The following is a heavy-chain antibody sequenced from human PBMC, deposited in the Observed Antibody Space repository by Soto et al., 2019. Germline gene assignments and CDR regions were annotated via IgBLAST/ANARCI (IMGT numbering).Heavy chain of an antibody. CDR2: ISYDGSNK. J-gene: IGHJ4*02. Sequence: GGSLRLSCAASGFTFSSYAMHWVRQAPGKGLEWVAVISYDGSNKYYADSVKDRFTISRDNSKNTLYLQMNSLRAEDTAVYYCARERYCGGDCYSPHFDYWGQGTLVTVSS. CDR3: ARERYCGGDCYSPHFDY. V-gene: IGHV3-30-3*01. D-gene: IGHD2-21*02. CDR1: GFTFSSYA.